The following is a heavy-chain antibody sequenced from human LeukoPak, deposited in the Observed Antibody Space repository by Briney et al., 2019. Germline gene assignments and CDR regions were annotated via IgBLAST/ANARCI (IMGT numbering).Heavy chain of an antibody. J-gene: IGHJ5*02. CDR2: IYPADSDI. V-gene: IGHV5-51*01. D-gene: IGHD2-15*01. CDR1: GYRFTNYW. CDR3: ARQEYCSGGSCYTWFDP. Sequence: GESLQISCKGSGYRFTNYWIGWVRQMPGKGLEWMGIIYPADSDIRYSPSFQGQVTISADKSISTVYLQWSSLKASDTAMYYCARQEYCSGGSCYTWFDPWGQGTLVTVSS.